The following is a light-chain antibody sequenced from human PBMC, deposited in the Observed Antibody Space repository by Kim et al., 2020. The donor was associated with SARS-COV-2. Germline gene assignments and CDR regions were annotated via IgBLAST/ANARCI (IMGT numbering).Light chain of an antibody. V-gene: IGKV3-20*01. Sequence: LSPGLRATLSCRARQSVSSSYLAWYQKKPGPAPRLLIYGASSRATGIPDRFSGSGSGTDFTLTISRLEPEDFAVYYCQQYGSSPLTFGGGTKVEI. J-gene: IGKJ4*01. CDR2: GAS. CDR1: QSVSSSY. CDR3: QQYGSSPLT.